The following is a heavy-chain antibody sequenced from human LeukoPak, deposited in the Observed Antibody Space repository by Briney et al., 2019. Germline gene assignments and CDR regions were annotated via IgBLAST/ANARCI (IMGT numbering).Heavy chain of an antibody. J-gene: IGHJ3*02. CDR1: GGSISSSGYY. Sequence: SETLSLTCTVSGGSISSSGYYWGWIRQPPGKGLEWIGSIYYSGSTYYNPSLKSRVTISVDTSKNQFSLKLSSVTAADTAVYYCARAVGHYYDILTGYHAFDIWGQGTMVTVSS. CDR2: IYYSGST. D-gene: IGHD3-9*01. V-gene: IGHV4-39*07. CDR3: ARAVGHYYDILTGYHAFDI.